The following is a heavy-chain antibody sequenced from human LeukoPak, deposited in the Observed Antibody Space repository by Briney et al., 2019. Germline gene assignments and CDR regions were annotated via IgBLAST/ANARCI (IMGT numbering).Heavy chain of an antibody. J-gene: IGHJ5*02. Sequence: SETLSLTCAVYGGSFSGYYWSWIRQPPGKGLEWIGHIYYSGSTNYNPSLKSRITISVDTSKNQFSLKLSSVTAADTAVYYCARAGYSSAWASRFDPWGQGTLVTVSS. CDR3: ARAGYSSAWASRFDP. D-gene: IGHD6-19*01. CDR1: GGSFSGYY. V-gene: IGHV4-59*01. CDR2: IYYSGST.